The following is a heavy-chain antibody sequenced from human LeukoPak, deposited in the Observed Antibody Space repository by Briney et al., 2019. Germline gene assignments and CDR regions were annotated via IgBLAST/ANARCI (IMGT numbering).Heavy chain of an antibody. J-gene: IGHJ6*03. V-gene: IGHV4-34*01. CDR3: ARGGRYMSASWYRGVYFYMDV. D-gene: IGHD1-26*01. Sequence: PSETLSLTCAVYGGSFSEYYWNWIRQPPGQGLEWIGDINAKGSTTYNPSLKSRVTISIDTSKNQFSLKLSSVTAADTAVYYCARGGRYMSASWYRGVYFYMDVWGKGTTVTVSS. CDR2: INAKGST. CDR1: GGSFSEYY.